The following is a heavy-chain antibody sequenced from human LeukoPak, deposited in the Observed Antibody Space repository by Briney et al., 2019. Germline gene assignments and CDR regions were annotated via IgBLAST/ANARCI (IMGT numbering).Heavy chain of an antibody. D-gene: IGHD3-10*01. CDR3: VRDSGTTGEVKFDP. J-gene: IGHJ5*02. CDR1: GDSISRYY. Sequence: SETLSLTCTVSGDSISRYYWSWIRQPAGKGLEWIGRIYNGGIITYNPSLKSRVTMSIDTSNNQFSLRLRFVTAADTAVYYCVRDSGTTGEVKFDPWGQGTPVTVSS. CDR2: IYNGGII. V-gene: IGHV4-4*07.